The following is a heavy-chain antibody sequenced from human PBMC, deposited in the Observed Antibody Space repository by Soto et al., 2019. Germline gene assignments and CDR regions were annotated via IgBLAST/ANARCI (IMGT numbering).Heavy chain of an antibody. V-gene: IGHV1-18*01. CDR2: INVYNGNT. CDR3: ARGVGSGSYYNQYNWFDP. Sequence: ASVKVSCQASGYTFTNYGISWVRQTPGQGLEWMGWINVYNGNTKYAQKVQGRVTMTTDTSTSTAYMELRSLRSDDTAVYYCARGVGSGSYYNQYNWFDPWGQGTLVTVSS. CDR1: GYTFTNYG. J-gene: IGHJ5*02. D-gene: IGHD3-10*01.